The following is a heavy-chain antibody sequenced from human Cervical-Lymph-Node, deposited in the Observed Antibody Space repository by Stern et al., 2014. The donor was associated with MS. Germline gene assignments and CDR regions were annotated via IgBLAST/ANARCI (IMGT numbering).Heavy chain of an antibody. CDR1: GYTFPGQF. CDR3: ARDDYETLTGYYIRYFAY. D-gene: IGHD3-9*01. Sequence: VQLVQSGAEVKKPGASVKVSCRTSGYTFPGQFVHWVRQAPGQGLEWMGCINPNSGDTKSAQKFQGRVTMTRDTSISTAYMELSNLGSDDTAVYYCARDDYETLTGYYIRYFAYWGQGTLVTVSS. CDR2: INPNSGDT. V-gene: IGHV1-2*02. J-gene: IGHJ4*02.